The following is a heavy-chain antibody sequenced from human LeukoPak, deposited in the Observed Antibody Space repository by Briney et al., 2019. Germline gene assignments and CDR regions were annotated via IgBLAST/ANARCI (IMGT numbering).Heavy chain of an antibody. CDR1: GYTFTSYD. CDR2: MNPNSGNT. J-gene: IGHJ5*02. Sequence: ASVKVFCKASGYTFTSYDINWVRQATGQGLEWMGWMNPNSGNTGYAQKFKGRVTMTRNTSISTAYMELSSLRSEDTDVYYCARWLGSSGPWGQGTLVTVSS. D-gene: IGHD3-22*01. CDR3: ARWLGSSGP. V-gene: IGHV1-8*01.